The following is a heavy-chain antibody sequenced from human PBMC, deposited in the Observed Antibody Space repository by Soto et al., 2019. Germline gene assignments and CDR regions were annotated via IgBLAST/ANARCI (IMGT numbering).Heavy chain of an antibody. CDR3: ARGKLGWGHNYFHI. CDR1: RYTFTSYY. Sequence: VKVSSEAPRYTFTSYYMHWVRQAPGQGLEWMGIINPSGGSTSYAQKFQGRVTMTRDTSTSTVYMELSSMRSEDTAVYYCARGKLGWGHNYFHIRREGPMVTV. D-gene: IGHD1-20*01. CDR2: INPSGGST. V-gene: IGHV1-46*01. J-gene: IGHJ3*02.